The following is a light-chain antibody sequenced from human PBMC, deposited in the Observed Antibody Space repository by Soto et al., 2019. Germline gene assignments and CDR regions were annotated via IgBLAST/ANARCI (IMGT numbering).Light chain of an antibody. CDR1: QSVRSSY. V-gene: IGKV3-20*01. CDR2: GAS. CDR3: QQYNNWPRT. Sequence: EIVLTQSPGTLSLSPGERATLSCMASQSVRSSYLAWYQQKPGQAPRLLIYGASSRATGIPDRFSGSGSGTEFTLTISSLQSEDFAVYYCQQYNNWPRTFGQGTKVDI. J-gene: IGKJ1*01.